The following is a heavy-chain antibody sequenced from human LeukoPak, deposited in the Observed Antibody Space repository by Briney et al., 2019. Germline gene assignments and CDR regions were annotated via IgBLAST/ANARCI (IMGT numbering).Heavy chain of an antibody. CDR3: ARSSGSFLPRYVDV. Sequence: GESLKISCKGSGYRFTTYWIGWVRQMPGKGLEWMGIIYPGDSDTRYSPSFQGQVTISADKSISTAYLQWGGLKASDTAIYYCARSSGSFLPRYVDVWGQGTTVTVSS. CDR1: GYRFTTYW. D-gene: IGHD1-26*01. CDR2: IYPGDSDT. J-gene: IGHJ6*02. V-gene: IGHV5-51*01.